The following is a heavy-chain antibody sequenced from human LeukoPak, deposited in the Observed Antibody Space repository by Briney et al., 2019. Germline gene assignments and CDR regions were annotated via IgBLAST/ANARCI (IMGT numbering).Heavy chain of an antibody. CDR3: ARDCIGCHGFDF. D-gene: IGHD2-15*01. Sequence: GASVKVSCKTSGYNFFNYGVTWVRQASGQGLEWMGWVSAYADNTNYVQKFQGRVSMTTDTSTNTAYMELRNLRPDDTAVYYCARDCIGCHGFDFWGQGTLVTVSS. V-gene: IGHV1-18*01. CDR1: GYNFFNYG. J-gene: IGHJ4*02. CDR2: VSAYADNT.